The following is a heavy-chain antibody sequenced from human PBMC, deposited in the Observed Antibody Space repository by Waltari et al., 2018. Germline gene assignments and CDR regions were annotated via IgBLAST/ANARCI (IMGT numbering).Heavy chain of an antibody. Sequence: QVQLQQWGAGLLKPSETLSRTCVVYVESFSGSFRSWTGQPPGKGQEWIGEISHRGSTNFNPSLKNRVTISVDTSKKQFSLKLTSVTAADAAVYYCARGPMLDYGDNSGHYYYGLDVWGQGTTVIVSS. CDR2: ISHRGST. V-gene: IGHV4-34*01. J-gene: IGHJ6*02. CDR3: ARGPMLDYGDNSGHYYYGLDV. CDR1: VESFSGSF. D-gene: IGHD4-17*01.